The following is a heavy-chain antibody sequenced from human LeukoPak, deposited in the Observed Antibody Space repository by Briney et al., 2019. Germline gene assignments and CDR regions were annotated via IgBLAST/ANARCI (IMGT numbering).Heavy chain of an antibody. V-gene: IGHV3-13*01. CDR3: ARDNGFYAFDI. Sequence: GGSLRLSCAASGFTFSSYDMHWVRQATGKGLEWVSAIGAAGDTYYPGSVKGRFTISRENAKNSLYLQMNSLRAGDTAVYYCARDNGFYAFDIWGQGTMVTVSS. CDR1: GFTFSSYD. CDR2: IGAAGDT. J-gene: IGHJ3*02.